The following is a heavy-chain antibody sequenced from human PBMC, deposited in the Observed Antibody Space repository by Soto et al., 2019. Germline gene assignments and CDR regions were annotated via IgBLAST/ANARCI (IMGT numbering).Heavy chain of an antibody. Sequence: SETLSLTCTVSGGSISSGDYYWSWIRQPPGKGLEWIGYIYYSGSTYYNPSLKSRVTISVDTSKNQFSLKLSPVTAADTAVYYCAREPLGDYVGYWGQGTLVTVSS. V-gene: IGHV4-30-4*01. CDR1: GGSISSGDYY. D-gene: IGHD2-15*01. CDR3: AREPLGDYVGY. J-gene: IGHJ4*02. CDR2: IYYSGST.